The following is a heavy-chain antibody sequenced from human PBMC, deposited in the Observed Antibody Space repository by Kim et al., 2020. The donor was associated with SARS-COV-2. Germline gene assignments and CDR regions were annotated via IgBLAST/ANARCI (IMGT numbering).Heavy chain of an antibody. J-gene: IGHJ4*02. V-gene: IGHV1-2*06. CDR3: AIWNYYYDSSGYYYAPSDFDY. CDR2: INPNSGGT. Sequence: ASVKVSCKASGYTFTGYYMHWVRQAPGQGLEWMGRINPNSGGTNYAQKFQGRVTMTRDTSISTAYMELSRLRSDDTAVYYCAIWNYYYDSSGYYYAPSDFDYWGQGTLVTVSS. D-gene: IGHD3-22*01. CDR1: GYTFTGYY.